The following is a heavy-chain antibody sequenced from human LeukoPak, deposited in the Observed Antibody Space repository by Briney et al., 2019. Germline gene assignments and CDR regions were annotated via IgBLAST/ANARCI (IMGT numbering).Heavy chain of an antibody. CDR2: IYSGGNT. D-gene: IGHD3-22*01. J-gene: IGHJ4*02. CDR3: ARRAGDYSHPYDY. Sequence: AGGSLRLSCAASGFTFDDYGMSWVRQAPGKGLEWVSFIYSGGNTYYADSVKGRFTISRDNSKNTVHLQMNSLRAEDTAMYYCARRAGDYSHPYDYWGQGTLVTVSS. CDR1: GFTFDDYG. V-gene: IGHV3-53*01.